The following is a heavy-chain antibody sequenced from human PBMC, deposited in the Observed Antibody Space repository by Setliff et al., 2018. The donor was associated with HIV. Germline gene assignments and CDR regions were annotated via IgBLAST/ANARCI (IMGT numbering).Heavy chain of an antibody. D-gene: IGHD3-10*01. CDR2: IYHSGST. CDR3: ARGNAQSGSYYDF. CDR1: RGSISSGYY. J-gene: IGHJ4*02. Sequence: SETLSLTCTVSRGSISSGYYWDWIRQPPGKGLEWIGNIYHSGSTHYNPSLKSRVTISVDTSKNQFSLKLSSVTAADTAVYYCARGNAQSGSYYDFWGQGPLVTVSS. V-gene: IGHV4-38-2*02.